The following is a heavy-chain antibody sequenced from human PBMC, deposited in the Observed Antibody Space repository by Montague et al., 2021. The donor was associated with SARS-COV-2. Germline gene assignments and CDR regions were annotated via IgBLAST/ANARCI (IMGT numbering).Heavy chain of an antibody. CDR1: GGSIRNYY. D-gene: IGHD4-17*01. V-gene: IGHV4-34*01. CDR3: ARGRTVTTFYYYYYGMDV. J-gene: IGHJ6*02. CDR2: INHSGST. Sequence: SETLSLTCNVSGGSIRNYYWSWIRQPAGKGLEWIGEINHSGSTNYNPSLKSRVTISVDTSKNQFSLKLSSVTAADTAVYYCARGRTVTTFYYYYYGMDVWGQGTTVTVSS.